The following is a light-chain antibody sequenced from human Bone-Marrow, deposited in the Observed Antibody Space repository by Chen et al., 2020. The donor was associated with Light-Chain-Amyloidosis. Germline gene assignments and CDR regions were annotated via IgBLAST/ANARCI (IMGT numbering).Light chain of an antibody. Sequence: DIVMTQSPDSLAVSLGERATINCKSSQSILYSSNNKNYLAWYQQKPGQPPKLLLYWASTRESGVPGRFSGSGAETDFTLTISSLQAEDVAVYFCKQFYTVPITFGGGTTVDLK. CDR2: WAS. CDR1: QSILYSSNNKNY. CDR3: KQFYTVPIT. V-gene: IGKV4-1*01. J-gene: IGKJ4*01.